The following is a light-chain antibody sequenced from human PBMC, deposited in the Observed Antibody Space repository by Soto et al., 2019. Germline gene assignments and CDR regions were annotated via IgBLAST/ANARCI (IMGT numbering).Light chain of an antibody. CDR2: RAS. V-gene: IGKV1-39*01. Sequence: DIQLTQSPSSLSASVGDRITITCRASRDIGSDLSWYQQKPGKAPTALIHRASTLQSGVPSRFAGSGDGTEFTLTINDVQADDFATYYCQQSYTAPLSFGQGTRLEIK. J-gene: IGKJ5*01. CDR1: RDIGSD. CDR3: QQSYTAPLS.